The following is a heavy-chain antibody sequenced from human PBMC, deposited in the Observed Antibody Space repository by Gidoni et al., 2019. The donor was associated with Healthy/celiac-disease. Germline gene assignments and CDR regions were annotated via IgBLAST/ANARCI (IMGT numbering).Heavy chain of an antibody. Sequence: EVQLVQSGAEVTTPVESLMISCKVSRNTFTSYWIGWVRQMPGKGLESLWIIYPGDSDTRYRPSFQGQVTISADKSISTAYLQWSSLKASDTDMYYCARHIVGATNWFDPWGQGTLVTVSS. V-gene: IGHV5-51*01. CDR1: RNTFTSYW. CDR2: IYPGDSDT. J-gene: IGHJ5*02. D-gene: IGHD1-26*01. CDR3: ARHIVGATNWFDP.